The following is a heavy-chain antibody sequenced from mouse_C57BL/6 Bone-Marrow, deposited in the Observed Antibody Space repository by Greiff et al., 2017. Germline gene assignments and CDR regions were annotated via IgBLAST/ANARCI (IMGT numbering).Heavy chain of an antibody. CDR1: GFTFSSYG. CDR2: ISSGGSYT. Sequence: EVQLVESGGDLVKPGGSLKLSCAASGFTFSSYGMSWVRQTPDKRLEWVATISSGGSYTYYPDSVKGRFTISRDNAKNTLYLQMSGLKSEDTAMYYCATDGFYFDVWGTGTTVTVSS. D-gene: IGHD2-3*01. CDR3: ATDGFYFDV. V-gene: IGHV5-6*01. J-gene: IGHJ1*03.